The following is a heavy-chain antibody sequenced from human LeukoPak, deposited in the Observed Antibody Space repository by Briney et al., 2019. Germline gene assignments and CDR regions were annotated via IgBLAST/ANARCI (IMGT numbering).Heavy chain of an antibody. V-gene: IGHV3-30*02. J-gene: IGHJ6*03. Sequence: GGSLRLSCAASGFTFSCYAMLWVRQAPGKGLDWVAFIQYDGRNKCCADSVKGRFTVSRDNSKNTLYLQMNSLRVEDTAIYYCAKDKNDSGDYSSMDVWGKGTTVTVSS. CDR2: IQYDGRNK. CDR1: GFTFSCYA. D-gene: IGHD4-17*01. CDR3: AKDKNDSGDYSSMDV.